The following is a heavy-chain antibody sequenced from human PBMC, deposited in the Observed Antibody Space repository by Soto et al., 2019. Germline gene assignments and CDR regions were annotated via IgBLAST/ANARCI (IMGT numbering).Heavy chain of an antibody. D-gene: IGHD3-16*01. CDR1: GFTISGNA. CDR3: ARDLSWGSKWYYYMDV. Sequence: EVQLVESGGGLVQPGGSLRLSCAASGFTISGNAMNWVRQAPGRGLEWVSYISSSNTNIHYADSVRGRFTISRDNAKNSLYLQMNSLRDEDTAVYRCARDLSWGSKWYYYMDVWGKGTTVTVSS. J-gene: IGHJ6*03. CDR2: ISSSNTNI. V-gene: IGHV3-48*02.